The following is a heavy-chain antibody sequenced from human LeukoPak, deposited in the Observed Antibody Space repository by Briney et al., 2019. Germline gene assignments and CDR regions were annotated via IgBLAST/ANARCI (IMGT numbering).Heavy chain of an antibody. CDR3: ATPPQQFTIFGVQRDAFDI. V-gene: IGHV4-34*01. J-gene: IGHJ3*02. CDR1: GGSFSGYY. D-gene: IGHD3-3*01. CDR2: INHSGST. Sequence: SETLSLTCAVYGGSFSGYYWSWIRQPPGKGLEWIGEINHSGSTNYNPSLKSRVTISVDTSKNQFSLKLSSVTAADTAVYYCATPPQQFTIFGVQRDAFDIWGQGTMVTVSS.